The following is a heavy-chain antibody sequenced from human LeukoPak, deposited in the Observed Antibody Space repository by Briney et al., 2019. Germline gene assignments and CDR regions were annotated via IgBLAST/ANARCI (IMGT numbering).Heavy chain of an antibody. V-gene: IGHV4-61*01. CDR3: ARNRGWYATDV. CDR2: VHYSGGA. J-gene: IGHJ6*02. CDR1: GGSVRSDISH. D-gene: IGHD6-19*01. Sequence: SETLSLTCSVSGGSVRSDISHWSWIRQPPGKGLEWIGYVHYSGGANYNPSLESRVTMSLDNSKNQFSLDLTSVTAADTAVYYCARNRGWYATDVWGQGAAVTVSS.